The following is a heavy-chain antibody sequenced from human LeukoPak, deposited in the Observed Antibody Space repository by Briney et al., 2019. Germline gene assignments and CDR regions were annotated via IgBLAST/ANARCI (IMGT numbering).Heavy chain of an antibody. V-gene: IGHV4-39*01. CDR2: IYYSGST. CDR3: ARRNSSYDYIWGSYRLTSKNNWFDP. D-gene: IGHD3-16*02. CDR1: GGSIYSTYYY. Sequence: SETLSLTCTVSGGSIYSTYYYWGWIRQPPGKGLEWIGSIYYSGSTYYNPSLKSRVTISVDTSKNQFSLKLSSVTAADTAVYYCARRNSSYDYIWGSYRLTSKNNWFDPWGQGTLVTVSS. J-gene: IGHJ5*02.